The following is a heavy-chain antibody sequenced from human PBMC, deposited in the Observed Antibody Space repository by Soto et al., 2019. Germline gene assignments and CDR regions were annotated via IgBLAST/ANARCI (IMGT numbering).Heavy chain of an antibody. CDR3: ARAGENYGSGTFSPPLRYYFNS. V-gene: IGHV1-46*01. D-gene: IGHD3-10*01. J-gene: IGHJ4*02. Sequence: ASVKVSCKASGYTFTTHYMHWVRQAPGQGLEWMGIINPSGGRTTYALKFQGRVSLTSDTSTNTVYMELSSLRSEDTAVYYCARAGENYGSGTFSPPLRYYFNSWGQGTLVTSPQ. CDR1: GYTFTTHY. CDR2: INPSGGRT.